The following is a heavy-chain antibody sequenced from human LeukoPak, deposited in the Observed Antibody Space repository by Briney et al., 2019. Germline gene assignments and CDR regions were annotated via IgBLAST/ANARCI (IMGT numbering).Heavy chain of an antibody. CDR3: ARGLTVTTRPAGY. V-gene: IGHV1-8*01. CDR2: MNPNSGNT. Sequence: GASVKVSCKASGYTFTSYDTNWVRQATGQGLEWMGWMNPNSGNTDYAQKFQGRVTMTRNTSISTAYMELSSLRSEDTAMYYCARGLTVTTRPAGYWGQGTLVTVSS. D-gene: IGHD4-17*01. CDR1: GYTFTSYD. J-gene: IGHJ4*02.